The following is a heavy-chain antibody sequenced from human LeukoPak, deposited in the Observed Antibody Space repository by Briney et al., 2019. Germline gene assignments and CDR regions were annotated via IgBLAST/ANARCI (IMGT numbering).Heavy chain of an antibody. D-gene: IGHD2-15*01. CDR3: ARVSDVVVVAATLRGAFDI. V-gene: IGHV3-33*01. Sequence: GGSLRLSCAASGFTFSSYGMHWVRQAPGEGLEWVAVIWYDGSNKYYADSVKGRFTISRDNSKNTLYLQMNSLRAEDTAVYYCARVSDVVVVAATLRGAFDIWGQGTMVTVSS. J-gene: IGHJ3*02. CDR1: GFTFSSYG. CDR2: IWYDGSNK.